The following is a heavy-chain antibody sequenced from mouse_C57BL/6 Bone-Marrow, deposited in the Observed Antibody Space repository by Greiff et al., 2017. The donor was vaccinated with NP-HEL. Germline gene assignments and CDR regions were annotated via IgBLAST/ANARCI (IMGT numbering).Heavy chain of an antibody. Sequence: EVMLVESGGGLVKPGGSLKLSCAASGFTFSSYAMSWVRQTPEKRLEWVATISDGGSYTYYPDNVKGRFTISRDNAKNNLYLQMSHLKSEDTAMYYCARDSSNYDYFDYWGQGTTLTVSS. CDR1: GFTFSSYA. D-gene: IGHD2-5*01. CDR3: ARDSSNYDYFDY. CDR2: ISDGGSYT. V-gene: IGHV5-4*01. J-gene: IGHJ2*01.